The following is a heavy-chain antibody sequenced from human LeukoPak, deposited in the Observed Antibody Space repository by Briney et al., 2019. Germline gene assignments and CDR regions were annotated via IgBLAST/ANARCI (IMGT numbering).Heavy chain of an antibody. D-gene: IGHD6-19*01. J-gene: IGHJ4*02. CDR3: ARVRYSSGWYFFDY. CDR2: ISSDGSST. V-gene: IGHV3-74*01. CDR1: GFTFSNYW. Sequence: GGSLRLSCAASGFTFSNYWMHWVRQAPGKGLVWVSRISSDGSSTTYADSVKGRFTISRDNAKNTLSLHMNSLRAEDTAVYYCARVRYSSGWYFFDYWGQGTLVTVSS.